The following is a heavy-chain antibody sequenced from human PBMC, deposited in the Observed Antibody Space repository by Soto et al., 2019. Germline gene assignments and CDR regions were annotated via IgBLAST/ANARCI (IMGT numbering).Heavy chain of an antibody. Sequence: PSKTLSLTCTVPNASLSRSTYYWSWIRQPPGRGPEWIGSIYYSGNTYYKPSLKSRVSISIDTSRNQFSLKLSSVTAADTAVYYWSRHVLTAHIVYHCAYGGRGSAVSVS. CDR1: NASLSRSTYY. CDR2: IYYSGNT. D-gene: IGHD2-2*02. J-gene: IGHJ4*02. CDR3: SRHVLTAHIVYHCAY. V-gene: IGHV4-39*01.